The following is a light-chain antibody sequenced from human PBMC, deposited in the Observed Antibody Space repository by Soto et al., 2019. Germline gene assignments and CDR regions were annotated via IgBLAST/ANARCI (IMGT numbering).Light chain of an antibody. V-gene: IGKV3D-20*01. CDR1: QSVSSSY. CDR2: DAS. CDR3: QQYGSSPRT. J-gene: IGKJ1*01. Sequence: IVLTQSPATLSLSPGERATLSCGASQSVSSSYLAWYQQKPGLAPRLLIYDASSRATGIPDRFSGSGSVTDFTLTISRLEPEDFAVYYCQQYGSSPRTFGQGTKVEIK.